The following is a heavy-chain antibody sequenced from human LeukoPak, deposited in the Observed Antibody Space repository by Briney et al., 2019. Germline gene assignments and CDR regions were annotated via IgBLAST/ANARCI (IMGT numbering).Heavy chain of an antibody. CDR1: GFTFSSYG. J-gene: IGHJ1*01. CDR2: IWYDGSNK. V-gene: IGHV3-33*01. Sequence: GGSLRLSCAASGFTFSSYGMHWVRQAPGKGLEWVAVIWYDGSNKYCADSVKGRFTISRDNSKNTLYLQMNSLRAEDTAVYYCARSYYDSSGYYYASGYFQHWGQGTLVTVSS. CDR3: ARSYYDSSGYYYASGYFQH. D-gene: IGHD3-22*01.